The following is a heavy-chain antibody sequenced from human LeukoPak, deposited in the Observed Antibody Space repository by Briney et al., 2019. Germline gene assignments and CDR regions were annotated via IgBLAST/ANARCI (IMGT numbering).Heavy chain of an antibody. V-gene: IGHV3-23*01. J-gene: IGHJ4*02. CDR3: AKHSGYSHGASDY. D-gene: IGHD5-18*01. CDR1: GFTFSSYA. CDR2: VSGSGGST. Sequence: GGPLRLSCAAFGFTFSSYAMTWVRQAPGKGLEWLSGVSGSGGSTSYADSVKGRFTISRDNSKDTLYLQMNSLRAEDTAVYYCAKHSGYSHGASDYWGQGTLVTVSS.